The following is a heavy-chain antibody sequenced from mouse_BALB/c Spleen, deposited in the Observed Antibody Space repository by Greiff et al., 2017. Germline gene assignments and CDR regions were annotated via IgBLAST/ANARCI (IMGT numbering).Heavy chain of an antibody. CDR2: ISYSGST. CDR1: GYSITSDYA. CDR3: RSTMMTKISMDY. V-gene: IGHV3-2*02. J-gene: IGHJ4*01. D-gene: IGHD2-4*01. Sequence: EVQLVESGPGLVKPSQSLSLTCTVTGYSITSDYAWNWIRQFPGNKLEWMGYISYSGSTSYNPSLKSRISITRDTSKNQFFLQLNSVTTEDTATYYCRSTMMTKISMDYWGQGTSVTVSS.